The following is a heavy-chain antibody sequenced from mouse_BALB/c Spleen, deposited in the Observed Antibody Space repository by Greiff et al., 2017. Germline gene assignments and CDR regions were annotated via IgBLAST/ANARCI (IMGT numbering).Heavy chain of an antibody. J-gene: IGHJ2*01. V-gene: IGHV2-9*02. CDR3: ARDGYYNVHYFDY. D-gene: IGHD2-3*01. CDR2: IWAGGST. Sequence: QVQLKESGPGLVAPSQSLSITCTVSGFSLTSYGVHWVRQPPGKGLEWLGVIWAGGSTNYNSALMSRLSISKDNSKSQVFLKMNSLQTDDTAMYYCARDGYYNVHYFDYWGQGTTLTVAS. CDR1: GFSLTSYG.